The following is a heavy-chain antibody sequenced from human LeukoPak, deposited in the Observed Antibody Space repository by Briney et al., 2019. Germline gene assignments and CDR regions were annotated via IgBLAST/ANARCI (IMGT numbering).Heavy chain of an antibody. CDR1: GFTFSSYA. V-gene: IGHV3-30*04. CDR3: ARGGATIFGVVIIEYYYYMDV. CDR2: ISYDGSNK. J-gene: IGHJ6*03. Sequence: PGRSLRLSCAASGFTFSSYAMHWVRQAPGKGLEWVAVISYDGSNKYYADSVKGRFTISRDNSKNTLYLQMNSLRAEDTAVYYCARGGATIFGVVIIEYYYYMDVWGKGTTVTVSS. D-gene: IGHD3-3*01.